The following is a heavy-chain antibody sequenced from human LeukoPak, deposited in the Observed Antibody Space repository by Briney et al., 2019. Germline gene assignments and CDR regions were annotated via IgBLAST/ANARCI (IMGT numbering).Heavy chain of an antibody. J-gene: IGHJ4*02. CDR1: GFTFGDYA. CDR2: IRSKAYGGTT. Sequence: PGGSLRLSCTASGFTFGDYAMSWFRQAPGKGLEWVGFIRSKAYGGTTEYAASVKGRFTISRDDSKSIAYLQMNSLKTEDTAVYYCTRKFAVTNFDYWGQGTLVTVSS. CDR3: TRKFAVTNFDY. V-gene: IGHV3-49*03. D-gene: IGHD4-17*01.